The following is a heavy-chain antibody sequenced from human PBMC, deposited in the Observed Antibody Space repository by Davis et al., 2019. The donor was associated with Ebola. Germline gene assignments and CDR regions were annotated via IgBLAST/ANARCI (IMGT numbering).Heavy chain of an antibody. V-gene: IGHV3-23*01. Sequence: GESLKISCAASGFVFSNYVMSWVRQAPGKGLEWVSTLGTSADTYYADPVKGRFTISRDNSKNTLYLQMNGLRVEDTAIYYCAKDTSNIWFDIWGQGTMVTVSS. CDR3: AKDTSNIWFDI. J-gene: IGHJ3*02. CDR2: LGTSADT. D-gene: IGHD1-26*01. CDR1: GFVFSNYV.